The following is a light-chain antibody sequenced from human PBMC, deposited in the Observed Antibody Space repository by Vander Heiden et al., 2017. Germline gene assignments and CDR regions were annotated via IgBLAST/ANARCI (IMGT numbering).Light chain of an antibody. CDR2: GAS. CDR1: QSVSSSY. Sequence: IVLTHSPGPLSLSPGERATLSCRASQSVSSSYLAWYQQKPGQAPRLLIYGASSRATGIPDRFSGSGSGTDFTLTISRLEPEDFAVYYCQQDGSSPYTFGQWTKLDIK. J-gene: IGKJ2*01. V-gene: IGKV3-20*01. CDR3: QQDGSSPYT.